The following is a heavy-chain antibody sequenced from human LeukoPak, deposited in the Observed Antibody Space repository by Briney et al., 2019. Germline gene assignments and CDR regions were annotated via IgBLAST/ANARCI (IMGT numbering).Heavy chain of an antibody. V-gene: IGHV3-21*01. CDR2: ISSSSSYI. J-gene: IGHJ4*02. D-gene: IGHD3-16*01. CDR3: AGGSSTTLDY. CDR1: GFTFSSYS. Sequence: GGSLRLSCAASGFTFSSYSMNWVRQAPGKGLEWVSSISSSSSYIYYVDSVKGRVTISRDNAKKSLYLQMTSLRVDDTAVYFCAGGSSTTLDYWGQGTLVTVSS.